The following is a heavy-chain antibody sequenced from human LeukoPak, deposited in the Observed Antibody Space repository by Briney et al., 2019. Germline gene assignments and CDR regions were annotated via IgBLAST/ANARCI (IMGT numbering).Heavy chain of an antibody. CDR2: IKQDGSEK. Sequence: GGSLRLSCTASGFPFSSYAMSWVRLAPGKGLEWVANIKQDGSEKYYVDSVRGRFTISRDNAKNSLYLQMNSLRAEDTAVYYCARAPEYQLLYYYYYYMDVWGKGTTVTISS. D-gene: IGHD2-2*01. V-gene: IGHV3-7*01. CDR1: GFPFSSYA. J-gene: IGHJ6*03. CDR3: ARAPEYQLLYYYYYYMDV.